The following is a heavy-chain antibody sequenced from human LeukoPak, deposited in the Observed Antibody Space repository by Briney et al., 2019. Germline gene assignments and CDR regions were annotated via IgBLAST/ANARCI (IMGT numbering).Heavy chain of an antibody. D-gene: IGHD3-10*01. CDR3: ANDMSTMVRGVIEDAFDI. CDR2: ISGSGGST. J-gene: IGHJ3*02. V-gene: IGHV3-23*01. Sequence: GGSLRLSCAASGFTFSSYAMSWVRQAPGKGLEWVSAISGSGGSTYYADSVKGRFTISRDNSKNTLYLQKNSLRAEDTAEYYCANDMSTMVRGVIEDAFDIWGQGTMVTVSS. CDR1: GFTFSSYA.